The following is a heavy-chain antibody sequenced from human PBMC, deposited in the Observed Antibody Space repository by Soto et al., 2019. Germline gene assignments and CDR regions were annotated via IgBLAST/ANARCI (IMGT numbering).Heavy chain of an antibody. J-gene: IGHJ4*02. CDR2: IYYLGST. Sequence: PSETLSLTCIVSGGSMSEYFWSWIRQSPGKGLEWIGYIYYLGSTDYNPSLKSRVTISVDTSKGQFSLRLTSVTAADTAVYYCARDGYDGSGSPYPAYWGPGTQVTVSS. D-gene: IGHD3-10*01. CDR1: GGSMSEYF. CDR3: ARDGYDGSGSPYPAY. V-gene: IGHV4-59*01.